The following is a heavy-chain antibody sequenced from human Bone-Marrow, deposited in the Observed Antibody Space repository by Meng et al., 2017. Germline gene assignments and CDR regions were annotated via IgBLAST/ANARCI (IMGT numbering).Heavy chain of an antibody. J-gene: IGHJ6*02. CDR3: ARAQQLRYFDWLSLHTPIAEYYYYYYGMDV. D-gene: IGHD3-9*01. CDR2: INPNSGGT. Sequence: ASVKVSCKASGYTFTGYYMHWVRQAPGQGLEWMGRINPNSGGTNYAQKFQGRVTITRNTSISTAYMELSSLRSEGTAVYYCARAQQLRYFDWLSLHTPIAEYYYYYYGMDVWGQGTTVTVSS. V-gene: IGHV1-2*06. CDR1: GYTFTGYY.